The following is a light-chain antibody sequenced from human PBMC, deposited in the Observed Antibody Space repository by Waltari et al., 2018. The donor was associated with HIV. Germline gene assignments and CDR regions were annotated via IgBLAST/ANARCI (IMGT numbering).Light chain of an antibody. CDR2: SRD. Sequence: QSVLTQSPSASGTPGQRVTIYCSGSSSNIGSKTVNWYRQLPGTAPKLLSYSRDQRPSGVPDRFSGSYSGTSASLAISGLQSEDEADYYCAAWDGSLIGYVFGTGTKVTVL. J-gene: IGLJ1*01. V-gene: IGLV1-44*01. CDR3: AAWDGSLIGYV. CDR1: SSNIGSKT.